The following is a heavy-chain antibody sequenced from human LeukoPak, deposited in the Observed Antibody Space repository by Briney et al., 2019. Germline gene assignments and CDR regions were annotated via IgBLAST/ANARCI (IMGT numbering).Heavy chain of an antibody. V-gene: IGHV3-23*01. D-gene: IGHD6-13*01. CDR2: ISSSGVRT. CDR1: GFTFSNYA. Sequence: RGSLRLSCAASGFTFSNYAISWVRQAPGKGLEWVSAISSSGVRTYYADSVKGRFTISRDNSKNTLYLQMNSLRAEDTAVYYCAKAPNIVAAGSLLDYWGQGILVTVSS. CDR3: AKAPNIVAAGSLLDY. J-gene: IGHJ4*02.